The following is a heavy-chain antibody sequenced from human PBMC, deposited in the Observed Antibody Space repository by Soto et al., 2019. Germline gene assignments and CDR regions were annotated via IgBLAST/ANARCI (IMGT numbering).Heavy chain of an antibody. J-gene: IGHJ6*02. CDR1: GFTSSNAW. D-gene: IGHD3-3*01. CDR3: TRHDSNYDFWSGSPPRYGMDV. CDR2: IRSKANSYAT. Sequence: GGSLRLSCAASGFTSSNAWMNWVRQAPGKGLEWVGRIRSKANSYATAYAASVKGRFTISRDDSKNTAYLQMNSLKTEDTAVYCCTRHDSNYDFWSGSPPRYGMDVLGQLTTVTVSS. V-gene: IGHV3-73*01.